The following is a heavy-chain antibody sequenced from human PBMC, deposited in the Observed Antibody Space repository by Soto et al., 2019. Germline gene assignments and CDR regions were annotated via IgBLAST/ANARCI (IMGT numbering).Heavy chain of an antibody. Sequence: EVQLVESGGGLVQPGGSLRLSCAASGFTFSNYWMYWVRQAPGKGLVWVSRVNNDGTDTTHADSVKGRFTISRDNAENTLYLQMDGLRAADTAVYYCARGGLQHALDVWGQGSTVTVSS. D-gene: IGHD6-13*01. CDR3: ARGGLQHALDV. CDR2: VNNDGTDT. CDR1: GFTFSNYW. J-gene: IGHJ6*02. V-gene: IGHV3-74*03.